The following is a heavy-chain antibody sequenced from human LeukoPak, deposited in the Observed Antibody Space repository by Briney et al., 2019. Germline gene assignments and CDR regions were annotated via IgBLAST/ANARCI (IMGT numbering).Heavy chain of an antibody. CDR3: ATYHYGSGSYHNHPNFDS. J-gene: IGHJ4*02. CDR1: GGSFSGYY. CDR2: IKHSGST. V-gene: IGHV4-34*01. Sequence: SETLSLTCAVSGGSFSGYYWSWIRQPPGKGLEWIGEIKHSGSTTYNPSLKSRVTISLDTSKNQVSLKLNSVTAADTAVYYCATYHYGSGSYHNHPNFDSWGQGTLVTVSS. D-gene: IGHD3-10*01.